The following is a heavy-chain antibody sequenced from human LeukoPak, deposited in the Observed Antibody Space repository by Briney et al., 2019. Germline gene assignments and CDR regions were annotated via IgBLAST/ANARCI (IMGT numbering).Heavy chain of an antibody. CDR3: ARGPMTIITL. V-gene: IGHV3-7*01. J-gene: IGHJ4*02. Sequence: GGSLRLSCAASGFTFTNDFMTWVRQAPGKGLEWVANMKVDGSDIHYVDSVKGRFTISSDNARNSLYLQMDSLRVEDTAVYYCARGPMTIITLGGQGTLVTVSS. CDR1: GFTFTNDF. CDR2: MKVDGSDI. D-gene: IGHD4-11*01.